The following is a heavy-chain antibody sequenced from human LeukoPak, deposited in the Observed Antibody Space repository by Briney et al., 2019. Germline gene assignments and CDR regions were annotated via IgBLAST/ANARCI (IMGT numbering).Heavy chain of an antibody. Sequence: GGSLRLSCAASGFTFSGYWMSWVRQAPGKGLEWVANIKQDESEKYYVDSVKGRFTISRDNAKNSLYLQMSSLRADDTAVYYCAREYSSSGYDETPYYSDYWGQGTLVTVSS. D-gene: IGHD6-6*01. J-gene: IGHJ4*02. CDR1: GFTFSGYW. CDR2: IKQDESEK. CDR3: AREYSSSGYDETPYYSDY. V-gene: IGHV3-7*05.